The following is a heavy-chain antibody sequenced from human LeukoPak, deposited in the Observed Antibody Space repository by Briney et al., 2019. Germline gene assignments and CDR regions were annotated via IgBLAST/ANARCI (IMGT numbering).Heavy chain of an antibody. CDR2: IRGSGGST. D-gene: IGHD4-11*01. CDR3: VSDSNYND. V-gene: IGHV3-23*01. CDR1: GFTFSSHT. Sequence: GGSLRLSCAASGFTFSSHTMTWVRQAPGKGLEWVSAIRGSGGSTYYADSVQGRFTISRDNSKNTLYLQMNSLRAEDTAVYYCVSDSNYNDWGQGTLVTVS. J-gene: IGHJ4*02.